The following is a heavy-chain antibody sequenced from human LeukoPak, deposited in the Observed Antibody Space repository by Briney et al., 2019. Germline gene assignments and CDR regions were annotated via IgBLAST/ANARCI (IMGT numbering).Heavy chain of an antibody. J-gene: IGHJ6*03. CDR2: IFYSGST. CDR1: GGSISSYY. Sequence: SETLSLTCSVSGGSISSYYWSWIRQPPGKGLEWIGYIFYSGSTNYNPSLKSRVTISVDTSKNQFSLKLSSVTAADTAVYYCARTTEGGYTYDYFYYYYMDVWGKGTTVTISS. D-gene: IGHD5-18*01. CDR3: ARTTEGGYTYDYFYYYYMDV. V-gene: IGHV4-59*01.